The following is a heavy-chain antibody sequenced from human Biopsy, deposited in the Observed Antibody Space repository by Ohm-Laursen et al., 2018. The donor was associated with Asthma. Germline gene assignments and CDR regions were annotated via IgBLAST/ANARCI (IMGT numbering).Heavy chain of an antibody. Sequence: SETLSLTCTVSYGSITSGGYYWTWIRQHPGKGLEWIGFIYYSGSTYYNPSLKSRVSISIDTSEDQFSLKLSSVTAADTAVYYCARAQDYYDSRGYCRSFDYWGQGTLVTVSS. V-gene: IGHV4-31*03. D-gene: IGHD3-22*01. CDR2: IYYSGST. CDR3: ARAQDYYDSRGYCRSFDY. CDR1: YGSITSGGYY. J-gene: IGHJ4*02.